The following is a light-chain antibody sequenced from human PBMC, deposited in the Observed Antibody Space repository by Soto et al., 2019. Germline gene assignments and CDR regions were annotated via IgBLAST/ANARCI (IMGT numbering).Light chain of an antibody. V-gene: IGKV1-33*01. Sequence: DIQMTQSPSSLSASVGDRVTITCQASQDIGYYLNWYKHKPGKAPKLLIYDAFTFETGVPSRFSGGGSGTHFSSTIRGLQPVAVATYYCHYYRHLPLFGPRTKVDMK. CDR1: QDIGYY. CDR3: HYYRHLPL. CDR2: DAF. J-gene: IGKJ3*01.